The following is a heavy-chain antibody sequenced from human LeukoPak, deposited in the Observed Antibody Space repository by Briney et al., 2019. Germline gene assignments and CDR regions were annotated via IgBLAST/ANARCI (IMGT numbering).Heavy chain of an antibody. CDR3: AKRIAVAGGNFDY. Sequence: TGGSLRLSCSASALTFSSYEMNWVRQAPGKGLEWVSYISSSGSTIYYAASVKGRFTISRDNAKNSLYLQMNSLRAEDTALYYCAKRIAVAGGNFDYWGQGTLVTVSS. CDR1: ALTFSSYE. V-gene: IGHV3-48*03. D-gene: IGHD6-13*01. CDR2: ISSSGSTI. J-gene: IGHJ4*02.